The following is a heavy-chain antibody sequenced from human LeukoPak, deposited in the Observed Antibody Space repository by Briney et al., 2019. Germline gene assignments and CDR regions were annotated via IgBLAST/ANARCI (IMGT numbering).Heavy chain of an antibody. CDR2: IYYSGST. V-gene: IGHV4-59*01. CDR1: GGSISSYY. J-gene: IGHJ4*02. CDR3: ARVGRITMVRGVINEHFDY. D-gene: IGHD3-10*01. Sequence: PSETLSLTCTVSGGSISSYYWSWIRQPPGKGLEWIGYIYYSGSTNYNPSLKSRATISVDTSKNQFSLKLSSVTAADTAVYYCARVGRITMVRGVINEHFDYWGQGTLVTVSS.